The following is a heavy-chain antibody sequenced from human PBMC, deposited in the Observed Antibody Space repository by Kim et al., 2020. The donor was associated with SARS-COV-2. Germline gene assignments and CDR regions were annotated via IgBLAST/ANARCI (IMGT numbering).Heavy chain of an antibody. D-gene: IGHD1-26*01. CDR3: ARVEVGPHGLDV. CDR2: ISYTGTT. V-gene: IGHV4-39*01. J-gene: IGHJ6*02. CDR1: GDSITSSRYY. Sequence: SETLSLTCTVSGDSITSSRYYWGWISQPPGKGLEWIGSISYTGTTYYSPSLKSRVTISVDTSKKQFSLKLSSVTAADTAVYYCARVEVGPHGLDVWGQGTTVAVSS.